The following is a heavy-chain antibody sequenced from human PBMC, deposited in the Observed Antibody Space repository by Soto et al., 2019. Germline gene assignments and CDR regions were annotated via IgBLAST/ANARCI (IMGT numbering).Heavy chain of an antibody. D-gene: IGHD3-10*01. CDR1: GFTFGSYG. Sequence: GGSLRLSCAASGFTFGSYGMHWVRQAPGKGLEWVSYISSSGSNKYYADSVKGRFTISRDNSKNSLYLQMNSLRDEDTAVYYCAREGVWFGEYGYYYYYGMDVWGQGTTVTVSS. CDR2: ISSSGSNK. J-gene: IGHJ6*02. CDR3: AREGVWFGEYGYYYYYGMDV. V-gene: IGHV3-48*02.